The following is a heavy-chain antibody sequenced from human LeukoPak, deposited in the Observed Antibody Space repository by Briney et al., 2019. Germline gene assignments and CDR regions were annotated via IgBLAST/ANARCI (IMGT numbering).Heavy chain of an antibody. D-gene: IGHD6-13*01. Sequence: GGPLRLSCAASGFTFSSYAMSWVRQAPGKGLEWVSAISGSGGSTYYADSVKGRFTISRDNSKNTLYLQMNSLRAEDTAVYYCACIAAASNWFDPWGQGTLVTVSS. CDR2: ISGSGGST. CDR1: GFTFSSYA. CDR3: ACIAAASNWFDP. V-gene: IGHV3-23*01. J-gene: IGHJ5*02.